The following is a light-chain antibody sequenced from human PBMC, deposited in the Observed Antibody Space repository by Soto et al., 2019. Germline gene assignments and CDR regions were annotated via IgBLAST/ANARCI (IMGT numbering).Light chain of an antibody. V-gene: IGKV3-20*01. J-gene: IGKJ1*01. CDR2: GAS. CDR1: QTVSNNY. Sequence: EIVLTQSPGTLSLSPGERATLSCRASQTVSNNYLAWYQQKPGQAPRLFIYGASTRATGIPDRFSGSGSGTDFTLTVSRLEPEDFAVYYCQQYGSSRTFGQGTRWISN. CDR3: QQYGSSRT.